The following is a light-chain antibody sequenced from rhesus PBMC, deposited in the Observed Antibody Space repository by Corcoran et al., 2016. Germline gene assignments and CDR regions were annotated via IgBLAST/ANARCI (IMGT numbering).Light chain of an antibody. Sequence: EIVLTQSPTSMAVSQGERVTISCTASSSVSTSYLHWYPQKPGFPPRLLVYSTSSLASGVPARFSGSGSGTSYTLTISIMEAEDAANYYCQQGNSIPLTFGGGTKVEIK. CDR3: QQGNSIPLT. V-gene: IGKV3-42*01. J-gene: IGKJ4*01. CDR1: SSVSTS. CDR2: STS.